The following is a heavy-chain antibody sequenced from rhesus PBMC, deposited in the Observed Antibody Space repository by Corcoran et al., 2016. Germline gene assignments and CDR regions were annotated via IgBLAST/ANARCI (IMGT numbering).Heavy chain of an antibody. CDR3: ARDEREHIWSWSLDV. J-gene: IGHJ5-2*02. Sequence: QVQLQESGPGLVKPSETLSLTCGVSGISISSGYGWSWIRQPPGKGREGIGNIGGRSGDTTYNPALKSRVTISKDTSKNQFSLKLSSVTAADTAVYYCARDEREHIWSWSLDVWGRGVLVTVSS. CDR2: IGGRSGDT. V-gene: IGHV4-127*01. CDR1: GISISSGYG. D-gene: IGHD2-33*01.